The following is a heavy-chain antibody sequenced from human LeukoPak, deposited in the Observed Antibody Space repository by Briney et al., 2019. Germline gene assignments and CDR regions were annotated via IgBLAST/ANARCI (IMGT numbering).Heavy chain of an antibody. CDR1: GGTFSSYA. D-gene: IGHD3-10*01. CDR3: AREGSLWFGDNDYYYYGMDV. J-gene: IGHJ6*02. V-gene: IGHV1-69*04. Sequence: SVKVSCKASGGTFSSYAISWVRQAPGQGLEWMGRIIPILGIANYAQKFQGRDTITADKSTSTAYMELSSLRSEDTAVYYCAREGSLWFGDNDYYYYGMDVWGQGTTVTVSS. CDR2: IIPILGIA.